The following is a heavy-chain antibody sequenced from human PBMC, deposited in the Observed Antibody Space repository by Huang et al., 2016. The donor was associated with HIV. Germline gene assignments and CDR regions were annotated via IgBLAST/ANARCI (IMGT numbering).Heavy chain of an antibody. V-gene: IGHV4-34*01. CDR3: ARGFSYGHFAF. J-gene: IGHJ4*02. Sequence: QVQLQQWGAGLLKPSETLSLPCAVYGGSFRNYYWSWLRQSPGKGLEWIGEINDRGSTNYNSSLGSRVTMSVDTSKNQFSLRLKSVTAADTGIYYGARGFSYGHFAFWGQGNLVTVSS. CDR1: GGSFRNYY. D-gene: IGHD5-18*01. CDR2: INDRGST.